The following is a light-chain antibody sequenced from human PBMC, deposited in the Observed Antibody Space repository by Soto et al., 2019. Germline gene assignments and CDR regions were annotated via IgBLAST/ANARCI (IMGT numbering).Light chain of an antibody. Sequence: QSVLTQPASVSGSPGQSITISCTGTSSDVGTYNYVSWYQLHPGKAPKLMVYEVSNRPSGVSNRFSGSKSGNTASLTISGLQAEDEADYHGSSYTSSSTYVFGTGTKVTVL. CDR2: EVS. CDR1: SSDVGTYNY. V-gene: IGLV2-14*01. CDR3: SSYTSSSTYV. J-gene: IGLJ1*01.